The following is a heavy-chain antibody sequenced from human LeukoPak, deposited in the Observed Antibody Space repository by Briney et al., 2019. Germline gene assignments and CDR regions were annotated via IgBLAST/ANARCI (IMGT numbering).Heavy chain of an antibody. J-gene: IGHJ4*02. CDR1: GFTFSSYA. D-gene: IGHD1-14*01. Sequence: PGGSLRLSCAASGFTFSSYAMHWVRQAPGKGLEWVAVIWYDGSNKYYADSVKGRFTISRDNSKNTLYLQMNSLRAEDTAVYYCARDQSETEPGIFDYWGQGTLVTVSS. V-gene: IGHV3-33*08. CDR3: ARDQSETEPGIFDY. CDR2: IWYDGSNK.